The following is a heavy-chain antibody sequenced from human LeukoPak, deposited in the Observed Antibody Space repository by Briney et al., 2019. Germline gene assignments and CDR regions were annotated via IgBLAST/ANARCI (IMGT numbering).Heavy chain of an antibody. Sequence: ASVKVSCKASGYTFTSYAMNWVRQAPGQGLEWMGWINTNTGNPTYAQGFTGRFVFSLDTSVSTAYLQISSLKAEDTAVYYCARVLGSGSYYKLWAFDIWGQGTMVTVSS. CDR1: GYTFTSYA. J-gene: IGHJ3*02. D-gene: IGHD3-10*01. CDR2: INTNTGNP. CDR3: ARVLGSGSYYKLWAFDI. V-gene: IGHV7-4-1*02.